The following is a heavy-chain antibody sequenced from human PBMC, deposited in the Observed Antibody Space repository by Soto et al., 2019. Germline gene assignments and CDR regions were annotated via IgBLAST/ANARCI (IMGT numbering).Heavy chain of an antibody. J-gene: IGHJ3*01. CDR2: INAGNGNT. Sequence: ASVKVSCKASGYTFTSYAMHWVRQAPGQRLEWMGWINAGNGNTKYSQRFQGRVTMTTDRSTSTAYMELRSLRSDDTAVYYCARAFFYQGSDSRGYSFDAFDFWGPGTLVTVSS. CDR3: ARAFFYQGSDSRGYSFDAFDF. V-gene: IGHV1-3*01. CDR1: GYTFTSYA. D-gene: IGHD3-22*01.